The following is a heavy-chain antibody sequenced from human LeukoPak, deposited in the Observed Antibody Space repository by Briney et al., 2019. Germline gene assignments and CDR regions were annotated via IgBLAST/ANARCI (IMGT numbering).Heavy chain of an antibody. CDR1: GASISSFF. J-gene: IGHJ4*01. Sequence: SETQSLTCAVSGASISSFFCNWVRQPPGKGLEWIGYIYKSENTNYNPSLKSRVTISGDTSKNEFSLKLTSVTAADTAEYYCAIGEGWQPDYWGQGTLVTVSS. CDR2: IYKSENT. CDR3: AIGEGWQPDY. D-gene: IGHD5-24*01. V-gene: IGHV4-59*01.